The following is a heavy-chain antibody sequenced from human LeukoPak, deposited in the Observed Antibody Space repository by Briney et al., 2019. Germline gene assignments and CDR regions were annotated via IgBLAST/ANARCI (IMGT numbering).Heavy chain of an antibody. D-gene: IGHD3-22*01. Sequence: GGSLRLSCAASGFTFSSYEMNWVRQAPGKGLEWVSYISSSGSTIYYADSVKGRFTISRDNAKNSLYLQMNSLRAEDTAVYYCARDRGYYDSSGYRGYWGQGTLSPSPQ. CDR3: ARDRGYYDSSGYRGY. CDR2: ISSSGSTI. J-gene: IGHJ4*02. V-gene: IGHV3-48*03. CDR1: GFTFSSYE.